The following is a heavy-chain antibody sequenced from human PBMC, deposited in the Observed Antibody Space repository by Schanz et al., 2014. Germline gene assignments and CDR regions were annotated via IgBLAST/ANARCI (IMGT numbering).Heavy chain of an antibody. CDR3: AKDPRGDKNDRAYYFDY. J-gene: IGHJ4*02. V-gene: IGHV3-23*01. Sequence: EVQLLESGGGLVQPGGSLRLSCAASGFNFNNFAMTWVRQAPGKGLEWVIVISGSGGSTYYADSVRGRFTMSRDNSENTLYLQMSSLRVEDTAVYYCAKDPRGDKNDRAYYFDYWGQGTLVSVSS. CDR2: ISGSGGST. CDR1: GFNFNNFA. D-gene: IGHD3-10*01.